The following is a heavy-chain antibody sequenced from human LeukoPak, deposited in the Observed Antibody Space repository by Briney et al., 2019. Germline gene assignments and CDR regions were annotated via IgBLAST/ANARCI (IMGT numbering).Heavy chain of an antibody. CDR3: ARASLGTYYGTYYFDY. CDR1: GGSISSSSYY. D-gene: IGHD1-26*01. CDR2: IYYSGST. J-gene: IGHJ4*02. V-gene: IGHV4-39*01. Sequence: PSETLSLTCTVSGGSISSSSYYWGWIRQPPGKGLEWIGSIYYSGSTYYNPSLKSRVTISVDTSKNQFSLKLSSVTAADTAVCYCARASLGTYYGTYYFDYWGQGTLVTVSS.